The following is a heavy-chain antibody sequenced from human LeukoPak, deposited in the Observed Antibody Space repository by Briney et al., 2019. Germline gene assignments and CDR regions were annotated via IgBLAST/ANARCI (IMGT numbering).Heavy chain of an antibody. J-gene: IGHJ4*02. CDR2: INPNSGGT. CDR1: GYTFTGYY. V-gene: IGHV1-2*02. D-gene: IGHD6-19*01. Sequence: ASVKVSCKASGYTFTGYYMHWVRQAPGQGLEWMGWINPNSGGTNYAQKFQGRVTMTRDTSISTAYMELSRLRSDDTAVYYCAGSEGIAVAGTGFDYWGQGTLVTVSS. CDR3: AGSEGIAVAGTGFDY.